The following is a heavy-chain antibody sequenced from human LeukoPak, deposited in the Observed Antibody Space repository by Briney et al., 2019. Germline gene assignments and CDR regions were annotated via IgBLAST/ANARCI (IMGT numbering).Heavy chain of an antibody. D-gene: IGHD3-3*01. CDR2: ISGSGGST. CDR3: ARARVSYDFWSGYYDY. Sequence: GGSLRLSCAASGFTFSSYAMSWVRQAPGKGLEWVSAISGSGGSTYYADSVKGRFTISRDNSKNTLYLQMNSLRAEDTAVYYCARARVSYDFWSGYYDYWGQGTLVTVSS. J-gene: IGHJ4*02. CDR1: GFTFSSYA. V-gene: IGHV3-23*01.